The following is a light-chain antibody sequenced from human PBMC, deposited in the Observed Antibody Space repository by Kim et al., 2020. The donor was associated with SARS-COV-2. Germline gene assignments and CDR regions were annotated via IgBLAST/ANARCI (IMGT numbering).Light chain of an antibody. Sequence: QSATLSTTGTSNNVVNKGAGSRQHHQGHPPKPRAYRNNYRPSGISDGLSASRSGNTASLTITGRQPEDEADYYCSAWDSSLSAVVFGGGTQLTVL. CDR2: RNN. V-gene: IGLV10-54*01. CDR1: SNNVVNKG. CDR3: SAWDSSLSAVV. J-gene: IGLJ2*01.